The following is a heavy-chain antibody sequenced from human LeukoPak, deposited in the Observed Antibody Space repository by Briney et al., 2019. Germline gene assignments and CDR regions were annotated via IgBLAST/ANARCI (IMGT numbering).Heavy chain of an antibody. CDR3: ARGAEDSSGYYYKGYFDL. J-gene: IGHJ2*01. Sequence: SETLSLTCTVSGGSISSYYWSWIRQPPGKGLEWIGYIYYSGSTNYNPSLKSRVTISVDTSKNQFSLKLSSVTAADTAVYYCARGAEDSSGYYYKGYFDLWGRGTLVTVSS. V-gene: IGHV4-59*01. CDR2: IYYSGST. D-gene: IGHD3-22*01. CDR1: GGSISSYY.